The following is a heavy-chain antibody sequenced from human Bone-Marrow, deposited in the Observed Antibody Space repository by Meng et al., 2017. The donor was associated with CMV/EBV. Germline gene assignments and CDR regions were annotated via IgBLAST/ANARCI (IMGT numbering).Heavy chain of an antibody. CDR1: GFTFSSYW. J-gene: IGHJ6*02. CDR3: ARDTAMDRTPYYYYYGMDV. Sequence: GESLKISCAASGFTFSSYWMHWVRQAPGKGLVWVSRINSDGSSTSYADSVKGRFTISRDNAKNSLYLQMNSLRAEDTAVYYCARDTAMDRTPYYYYYGMDVWGQGTTVTVSS. V-gene: IGHV3-74*01. D-gene: IGHD5-18*01. CDR2: INSDGSST.